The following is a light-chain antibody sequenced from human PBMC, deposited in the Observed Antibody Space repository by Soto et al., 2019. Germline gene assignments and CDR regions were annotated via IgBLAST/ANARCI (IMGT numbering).Light chain of an antibody. V-gene: IGKV3-15*01. J-gene: IGKJ5*01. CDR1: QSVNSN. Sequence: ELVLTQSPGSVSLSXWGGATLSXXXSQSVNSNYLAWYQQHPGQPPRLLIYGISTRATGIPARFSGSGSGTEFSLTISSLQSEDFAVYYCQQYSKWPITFGQGTRLEIK. CDR3: QQYSKWPIT. CDR2: GIS.